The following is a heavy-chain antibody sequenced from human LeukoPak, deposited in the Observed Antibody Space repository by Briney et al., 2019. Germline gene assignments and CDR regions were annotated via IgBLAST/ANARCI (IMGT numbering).Heavy chain of an antibody. CDR3: AREGRYRYGYNEYHLYMDI. CDR2: IYYDGST. V-gene: IGHV4-59*12. D-gene: IGHD5-18*01. CDR1: GGPISTYY. Sequence: PETLSLTCTVSGGPISTYYWSWIRQSPGKGLEWIGYIYYDGSTNYNPSPRGRVTISVDTPKNQFSLKLSSVTAAETAVYYCAREGRYRYGYNEYHLYMDIWGKGTTVTVSS. J-gene: IGHJ6*03.